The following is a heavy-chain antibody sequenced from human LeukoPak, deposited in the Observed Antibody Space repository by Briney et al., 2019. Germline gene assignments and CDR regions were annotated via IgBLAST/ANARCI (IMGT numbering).Heavy chain of an antibody. D-gene: IGHD3-3*01. CDR2: IYYSGST. V-gene: IGHV4-59*01. J-gene: IGHJ4*02. CDR1: GGSISSYY. Sequence: SETLSLTCTVSGGSISSYYWSWIRQPPGKGLEWIGYIYYSGSTNYNPSLKSRVTISVDTSKNQFSLKLSSVTAADTAVYYCARGRVVHLFDYWGQGTLVTVSS. CDR3: ARGRVVHLFDY.